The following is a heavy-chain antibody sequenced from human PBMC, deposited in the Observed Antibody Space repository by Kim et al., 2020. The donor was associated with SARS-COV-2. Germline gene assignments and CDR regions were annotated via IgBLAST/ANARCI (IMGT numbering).Heavy chain of an antibody. J-gene: IGHJ6*03. CDR3: ARETTGHYMDV. V-gene: IGHV3-33*01. Sequence: FYAEPVRGRFTISRDNSKNTLYLQTSSLRAEDTAIYYCARETTGHYMDVWGEGTTVTVSS. D-gene: IGHD1-1*01.